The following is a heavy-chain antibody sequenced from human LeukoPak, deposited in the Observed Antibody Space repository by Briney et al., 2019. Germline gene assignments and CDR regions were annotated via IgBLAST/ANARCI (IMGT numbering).Heavy chain of an antibody. Sequence: PSQPLSLTCTVSGGSISSGGYYWSWIRQHPGKGLEWIGYIYYSGSTYYNPSLKSRVTISVDTSKNQFSLKLSSVTAADTAVYYCATADLRIGCMDVWGKGTTVTVSS. V-gene: IGHV4-31*03. CDR2: IYYSGST. CDR3: ATADLRIGCMDV. J-gene: IGHJ6*03. D-gene: IGHD2-15*01. CDR1: GGSISSGGYY.